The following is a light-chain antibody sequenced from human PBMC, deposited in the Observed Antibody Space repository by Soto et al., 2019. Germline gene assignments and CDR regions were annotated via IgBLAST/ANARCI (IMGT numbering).Light chain of an antibody. V-gene: IGKV1-39*01. CDR1: QGISTF. CDR2: ATS. J-gene: IGKJ5*01. CDR3: QQDNNWPPIT. Sequence: DIQMTQSPSSLSTSVGDRVTITCRASQGISTFLNWYQQKPGKAPRLLIYATSRLQSGVPARFSGSGAETDFTLTITSLRPEDFAVYYCQQDNNWPPITFGQGTRLEIK.